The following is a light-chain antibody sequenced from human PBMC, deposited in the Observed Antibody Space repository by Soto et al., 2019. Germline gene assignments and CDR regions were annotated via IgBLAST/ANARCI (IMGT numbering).Light chain of an antibody. CDR1: QSVSSSY. J-gene: IGKJ1*01. V-gene: IGKV3-20*01. CDR3: QQYDRSPWT. CDR2: GTS. Sequence: EIVLTQSPGTLPLSPGERATLSCRASQSVSSSYLAWYQQKPGQAPRLLIYGTSKRATGIPDRFSGSGSGTDFTLTISRLEPEDFAVYYCQQYDRSPWTFGQGTKVEIK.